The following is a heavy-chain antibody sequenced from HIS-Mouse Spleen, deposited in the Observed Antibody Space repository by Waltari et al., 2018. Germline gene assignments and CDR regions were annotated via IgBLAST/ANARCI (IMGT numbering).Heavy chain of an antibody. J-gene: IGHJ2*01. V-gene: IGHV4-39*07. Sequence: QLQLQESGPGLVKPSETLSLTCTVSGASISSSSYSWGWIRHPPGKGLEWIGSIYYSGSTYYNPSLKSRVTISVDTSKNQFSLKLSSVTAADTAVYYCAREIPYSSSWYDWYFDLWGRGTLVTVSS. CDR3: AREIPYSSSWYDWYFDL. CDR1: GASISSSSYS. D-gene: IGHD6-13*01. CDR2: IYYSGST.